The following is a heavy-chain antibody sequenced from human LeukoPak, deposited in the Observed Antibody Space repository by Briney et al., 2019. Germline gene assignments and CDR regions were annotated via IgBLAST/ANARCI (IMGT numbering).Heavy chain of an antibody. Sequence: GGSLRLSCVASGLTFTDYYMTWIRQAPGKGLEWVSYISSSSKTIKYGDSVKGRFTISRDNAKKSLDLQMNSLRAEDTAVYYCARDLGILYEYYFDYWGQGILVTVSS. CDR3: ARDLGILYEYYFDY. CDR2: ISSSSKTI. V-gene: IGHV3-11*01. J-gene: IGHJ4*02. D-gene: IGHD2/OR15-2a*01. CDR1: GLTFTDYY.